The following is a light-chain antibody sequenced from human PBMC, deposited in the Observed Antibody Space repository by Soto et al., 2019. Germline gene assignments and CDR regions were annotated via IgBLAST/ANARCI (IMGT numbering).Light chain of an antibody. V-gene: IGKV3-11*01. CDR2: DAS. J-gene: IGKJ4*01. CDR3: QQRSNWPPSLT. CDR1: QGVSSY. Sequence: EIVLTQSPATLSLSPGERATLSCRASQGVSSYLAWYQQKPGQAPRLPIYDASNRATGTPARFSGSGSGTDFTLTISSLEPEDFAVYYCQQRSNWPPSLTFGGGTKVEIK.